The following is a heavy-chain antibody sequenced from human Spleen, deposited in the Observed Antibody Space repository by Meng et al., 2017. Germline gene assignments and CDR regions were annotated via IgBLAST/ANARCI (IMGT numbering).Heavy chain of an antibody. J-gene: IGHJ5*02. CDR1: GGSISSGGYY. CDR3: ARYCSGGSCSSEWFDP. D-gene: IGHD2-15*01. CDR2: IYYSGST. V-gene: IGHV4-31*01. Sequence: QVQLKEAGPGLVKPSQTLSLTCTVSGGSISSGGYYGSWIRQHPGKGLEWIGYIYYSGSTYYNPSLKSLVTISVDTSKNQFSLKLSSVTAADTAVYYCARYCSGGSCSSEWFDPWGQGTLVTVSS.